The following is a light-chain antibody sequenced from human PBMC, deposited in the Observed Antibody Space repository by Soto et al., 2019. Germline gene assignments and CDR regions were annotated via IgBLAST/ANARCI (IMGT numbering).Light chain of an antibody. CDR1: QSINNF. CDR2: SAT. Sequence: DIQMTQSASSLTASLGDRVTITCRASQSINNFLNWYQQKQGQAPKLLMYSATSLLGGVPSRFSGSESRTYFSLTISSLQPEDCATYYCQQSFYTPQTFGHETKVDIK. CDR3: QQSFYTPQT. V-gene: IGKV1-39*01. J-gene: IGKJ1*01.